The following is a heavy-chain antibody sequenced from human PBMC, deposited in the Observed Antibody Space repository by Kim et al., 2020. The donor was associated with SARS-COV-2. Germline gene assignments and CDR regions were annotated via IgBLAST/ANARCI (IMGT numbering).Heavy chain of an antibody. CDR3: ARSVTTDYYFDN. V-gene: IGHV1-3*01. D-gene: IGHD4-17*01. J-gene: IGHJ4*02. CDR1: GYTFTTYI. CDR2: INAGNDIT. Sequence: ASVKVSCKASGYTFTTYIIHWVRQAPGQGLEWMGWINAGNDITKYSQNFQGRVTITRDTSATTAYMDLFSLRSEDTAVYYCARSVTTDYYFDNWGQGTLVTVSS.